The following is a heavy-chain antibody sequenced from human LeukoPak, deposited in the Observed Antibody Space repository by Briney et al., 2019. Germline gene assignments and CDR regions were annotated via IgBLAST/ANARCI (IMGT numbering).Heavy chain of an antibody. Sequence: GGSLRLSCAASGFTFSSYWMSWVRQAPGKGLEWVADIKQDGSEKYYVDSVKGRFTISRDNTKNSLYLQMNSLRAEDTAVYYCARENYGSGSYYTSSLFYYYYGMDVWGQGTTVTVSS. CDR2: IKQDGSEK. V-gene: IGHV3-7*01. CDR3: ARENYGSGSYYTSSLFYYYYGMDV. D-gene: IGHD3-10*01. CDR1: GFTFSSYW. J-gene: IGHJ6*02.